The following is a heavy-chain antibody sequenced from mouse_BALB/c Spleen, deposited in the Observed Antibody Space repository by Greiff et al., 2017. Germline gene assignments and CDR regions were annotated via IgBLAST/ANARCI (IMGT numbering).Heavy chain of an antibody. CDR2: ISDGGSYT. V-gene: IGHV5-4*02. Sequence: EVHLVESGGGLVKPGGSLKLSCAASGFTFSDYYMYWVRQTPEKRLEWVATISDGGSYTYYPDSVKGRFTISRDNAKNNLYLQMSSLKSEDTAMYYCARGETIGTTRAMDYWGQGTSVTVSS. CDR1: GFTFSDYY. CDR3: ARGETIGTTRAMDY. D-gene: IGHD2-14*01. J-gene: IGHJ4*01.